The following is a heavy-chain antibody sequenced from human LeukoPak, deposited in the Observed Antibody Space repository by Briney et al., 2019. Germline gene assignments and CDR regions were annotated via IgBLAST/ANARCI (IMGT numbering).Heavy chain of an antibody. CDR3: ARDSRYSSGWYDY. J-gene: IGHJ4*02. CDR2: ISVYNGNT. D-gene: IGHD6-19*01. V-gene: IGHV1-18*01. CDR1: GYTFTSYS. Sequence: ASVKVSCKASGYTFTSYSISWVRQAPGQGLEWMGWISVYNGNTNSAQKLQDRVTMTTDTSTSTAYMELRSLRSDYTAAYYCARDSRYSSGWYDYWGQGTLVTVSS.